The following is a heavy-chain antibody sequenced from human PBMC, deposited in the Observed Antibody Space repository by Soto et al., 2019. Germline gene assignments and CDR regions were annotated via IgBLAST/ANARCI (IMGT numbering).Heavy chain of an antibody. D-gene: IGHD6-6*01. V-gene: IGHV3-30-3*01. Sequence: GGSLRLSCTASGFTFSTYAMHWVRQAPGKGLEWVAVISYDGSNRYHADTVKGRFTISRDNSKNTLYLQMNSLRAEDTAVYYCAREGSSSIRDAFDIWGQGTMVTVSS. CDR1: GFTFSTYA. J-gene: IGHJ3*02. CDR2: ISYDGSNR. CDR3: AREGSSSIRDAFDI.